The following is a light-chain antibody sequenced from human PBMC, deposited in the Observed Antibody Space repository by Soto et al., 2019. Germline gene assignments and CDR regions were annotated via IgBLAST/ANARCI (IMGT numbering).Light chain of an antibody. J-gene: IGLJ2*01. CDR2: EVT. V-gene: IGLV2-14*01. Sequence: QSVLAQPASVSGSPGQSITISCTGTSSDVGGYNYVSWYQQFPGKAPKVMISEVTNRPSGVSNRFSGSKSGNTASLTISGLQAEDEADYYCSSYTSSNTMVFGGGTKVTVL. CDR1: SSDVGGYNY. CDR3: SSYTSSNTMV.